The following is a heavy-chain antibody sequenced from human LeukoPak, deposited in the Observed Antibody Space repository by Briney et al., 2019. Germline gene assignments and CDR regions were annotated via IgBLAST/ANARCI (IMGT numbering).Heavy chain of an antibody. D-gene: IGHD5-24*01. Sequence: GSLGLSCAASGFTFSSYAIHWVRQAPGKGLQWVAVISYDGINKYYADSVRGRFTISRDNSKNTLYLQMNSLRAEDTAVYYCARDSQAIKLARTYYYYYMDVWGKGTTVTVSS. CDR2: ISYDGINK. J-gene: IGHJ6*03. V-gene: IGHV3-30*04. CDR3: ARDSQAIKLARTYYYYYMDV. CDR1: GFTFSSYA.